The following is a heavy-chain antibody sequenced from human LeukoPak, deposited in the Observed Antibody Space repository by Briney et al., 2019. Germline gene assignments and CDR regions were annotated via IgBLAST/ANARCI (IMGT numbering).Heavy chain of an antibody. CDR3: ARADVVVPAAAYYYYYGMDV. Sequence: GSLRLSCAASGFTFSSYSMNWVRQAPGKGLEWVSSISSSSSYIYYADSVKGRFTISRDNAKNSLYLQMNSLRAEDTAVYYCARADVVVPAAAYYYYYGMDVWGQGTTVTVSS. CDR1: GFTFSSYS. D-gene: IGHD2-2*01. CDR2: ISSSSSYI. V-gene: IGHV3-21*01. J-gene: IGHJ6*02.